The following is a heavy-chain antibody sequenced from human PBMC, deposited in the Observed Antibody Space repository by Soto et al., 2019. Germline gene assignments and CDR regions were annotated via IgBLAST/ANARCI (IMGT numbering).Heavy chain of an antibody. V-gene: IGHV5-51*01. J-gene: IGHJ6*02. CDR1: GYSFTSYW. D-gene: IGHD6-6*01. CDR3: ASSLEYSSSSRYYYYGMDV. CDR2: IYPGDSDT. Sequence: GASLKISCKGSGYSFTSYWIGWVRQMPGKGLEWMGIIYPGDSDTRYSPSFQGQVTISADKSISTAYLQWSSLKASDTAMYYCASSLEYSSSSRYYYYGMDVWGQGTTVTVS.